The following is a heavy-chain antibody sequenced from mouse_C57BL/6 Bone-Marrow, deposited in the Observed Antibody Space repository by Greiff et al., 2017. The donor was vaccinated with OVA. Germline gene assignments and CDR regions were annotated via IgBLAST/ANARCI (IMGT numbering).Heavy chain of an antibody. CDR2: IHPNSGST. CDR1: GYTFTSYW. CDR3: ARAREDSSGYGAMDY. V-gene: IGHV1-64*01. J-gene: IGHJ4*01. Sequence: VQLQQPGAELVKPGASVKLSCKASGYTFTSYWMHWVKQRPGQGLEWIGMIHPNSGSTNYNEKFKSKATLTVDKSSSTAYMQLSSLASEDSAVYYWARAREDSSGYGAMDYWGQGTSVTVSS. D-gene: IGHD3-2*02.